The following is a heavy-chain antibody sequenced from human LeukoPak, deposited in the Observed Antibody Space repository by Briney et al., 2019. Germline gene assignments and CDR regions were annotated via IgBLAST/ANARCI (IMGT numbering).Heavy chain of an antibody. J-gene: IGHJ4*02. CDR2: IYTSGST. Sequence: SETLSLTCTVSGGPISSGSYYWSWIRQPAGKGLEWIGRIYTSGSTNYNPSLKSRVTISVDTSKNQFSLKLSSVTAADTAVYYCARGGGGNSPLDYWAQGTLVTVSS. D-gene: IGHD4-23*01. CDR3: ARGGGGNSPLDY. V-gene: IGHV4-61*02. CDR1: GGPISSGSYY.